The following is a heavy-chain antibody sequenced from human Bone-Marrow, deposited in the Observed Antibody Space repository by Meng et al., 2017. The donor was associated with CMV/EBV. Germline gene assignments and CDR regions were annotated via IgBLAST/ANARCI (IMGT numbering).Heavy chain of an antibody. CDR3: ARGRTAAAGRGFFEY. V-gene: IGHV1-2*02. Sequence: ASVKVSCKASGYTFTGYYMHWVRQAPGQGLEWMGWINPNSGGTNYAQKFQGRVTMTRSTSIATAYMELSSLTYDDTAVYYCARGRTAAAGRGFFEYWGQGALVTVSS. CDR1: GYTFTGYY. CDR2: INPNSGGT. J-gene: IGHJ4*02. D-gene: IGHD6-13*01.